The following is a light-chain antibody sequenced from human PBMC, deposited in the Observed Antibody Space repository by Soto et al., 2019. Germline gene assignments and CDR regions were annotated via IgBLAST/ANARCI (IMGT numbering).Light chain of an antibody. J-gene: IGKJ3*01. CDR3: QQYNNWPFT. CDR1: QSVSSN. Sequence: EIVMTQSPATLSVSPGERATLSCRASQSVSSNLAWYQQNPGQAPRLLIYGASTRATSFPARFSGSGSGTEFTLTISSLQSEDFAVYYCQQYNNWPFTFGPGNKVDIK. CDR2: GAS. V-gene: IGKV3D-15*01.